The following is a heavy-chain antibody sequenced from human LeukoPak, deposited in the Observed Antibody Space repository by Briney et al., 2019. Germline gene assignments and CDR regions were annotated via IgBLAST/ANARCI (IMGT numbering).Heavy chain of an antibody. V-gene: IGHV3-48*01. J-gene: IGHJ6*02. CDR1: GFTFSSYS. D-gene: IGHD2-15*01. CDR3: ARVLDYGMDV. Sequence: GGSLRLSCAASGFTFSSYSMNWVRQAPGKGLEWVSYISSSSSTIYYADSVKGRFTISGDNAKNSLYLQMNSLRAEDTAVYYCARVLDYGMDVWGQGTTVTVSS. CDR2: ISSSSSTI.